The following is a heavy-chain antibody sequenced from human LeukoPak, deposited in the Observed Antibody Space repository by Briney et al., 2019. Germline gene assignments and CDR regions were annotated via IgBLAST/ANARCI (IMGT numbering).Heavy chain of an antibody. CDR3: GKGCLYYVWGSWRGIDS. CDR1: GFTFSSYA. CDR2: ISYDGSNK. J-gene: IGHJ4*02. Sequence: GGSLRLSCAASGFTFSSYAMRWVRQAPGKGLEWVAVISYDGSNKYYADSVKGRFTISRDNSKNTLYLQMNSLRAEDTAVYYCGKGCLYYVWGSWRGIDSWGQGTLVTVAS. V-gene: IGHV3-30*04. D-gene: IGHD3-10*01.